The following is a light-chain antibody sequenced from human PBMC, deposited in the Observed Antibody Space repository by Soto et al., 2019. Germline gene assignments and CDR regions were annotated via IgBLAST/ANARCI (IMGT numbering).Light chain of an antibody. CDR3: QQYGYSPT. CDR1: QSVTSSY. V-gene: IGKV3-20*01. J-gene: IGKJ4*01. Sequence: EIVLTQSPGTLSLSPGERATLSCRASQSVTSSYLAWYQQKPGQAPRLLIYAASSRATGIPDRFSGSGSGTDFPLTISRLEAEDFAVYCCQQYGYSPTFGGGTKV. CDR2: AAS.